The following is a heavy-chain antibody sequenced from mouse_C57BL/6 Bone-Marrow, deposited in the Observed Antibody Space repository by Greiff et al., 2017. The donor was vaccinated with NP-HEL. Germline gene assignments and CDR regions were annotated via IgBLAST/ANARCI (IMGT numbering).Heavy chain of an antibody. CDR3: ARYSNYSYYAMDY. J-gene: IGHJ4*01. CDR2: INSDGGST. Sequence: EVKLVESGGGLVQPGESLKLSCESNEYEFPSHDMSWVRKTPEKRLELVAAINSDGGSTYYPDTMERRFIISRDNTKKTLYLQMSSLKSEDTDLYYCARYSNYSYYAMDYWGQGTSVTVSS. CDR1: EYEFPSHD. D-gene: IGHD2-5*01. V-gene: IGHV5-2*01.